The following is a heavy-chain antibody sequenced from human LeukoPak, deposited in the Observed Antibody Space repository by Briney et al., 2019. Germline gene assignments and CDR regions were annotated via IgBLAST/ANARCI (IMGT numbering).Heavy chain of an antibody. V-gene: IGHV4-59*12. J-gene: IGHJ3*02. CDR2: ISYSGST. D-gene: IGHD4-17*01. Sequence: SSETLSLTCTVSGGSISSYYWSWIRQPPGKGLEWIGYISYSGSTNYNPSLKSRVTISIDTSKNQFSLKLSSVTAADTAVYYCAREPTTVPYALHAFDIWGQGTMVTVSS. CDR1: GGSISSYY. CDR3: AREPTTVPYALHAFDI.